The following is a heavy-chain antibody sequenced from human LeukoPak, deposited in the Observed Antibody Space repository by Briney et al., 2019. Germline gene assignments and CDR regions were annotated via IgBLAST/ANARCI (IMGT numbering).Heavy chain of an antibody. Sequence: TGGSLRLSCAASGFTFSSYWMHWVRQAPGKGLVWVSRIKSDGSSTRYADSVKGRFTISRDNAKNTLWLQINSLRAEDTAVYYCARWTLEAGAFDIWGQGTMVAVSS. V-gene: IGHV3-74*01. CDR1: GFTFSSYW. CDR2: IKSDGSST. J-gene: IGHJ3*02. CDR3: ARWTLEAGAFDI. D-gene: IGHD3-10*01.